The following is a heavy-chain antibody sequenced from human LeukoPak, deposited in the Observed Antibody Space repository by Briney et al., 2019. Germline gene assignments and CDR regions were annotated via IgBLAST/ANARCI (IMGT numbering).Heavy chain of an antibody. V-gene: IGHV1-2*02. J-gene: IGHJ4*02. CDR2: INPNSGGT. Sequence: ASVKVSCKASGYTFTGYYMHWVRQAPGQGLEWMGWINPNSGGTNYAQKFQGRVTMTRDTSISTAYMELSRLRSDDTAVYYCARDYGRVSSSWYLLHYWGQGTLVTVSS. D-gene: IGHD6-13*01. CDR3: ARDYGRVSSSWYLLHY. CDR1: GYTFTGYY.